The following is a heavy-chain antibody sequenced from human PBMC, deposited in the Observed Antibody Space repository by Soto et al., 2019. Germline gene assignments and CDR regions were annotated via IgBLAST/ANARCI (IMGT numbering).Heavy chain of an antibody. V-gene: IGHV4-59*01. Sequence: PSETLSLTCTVSGGSISSYYWSWIRQPPGKGLEWIGYIYYSGSTNYNHSLKSRVTISVDTSKNQFSLKLSSVTAADTAVYYCARIYGGLPYNCFDPWGQGTLVTVSS. D-gene: IGHD3-16*01. CDR1: GGSISSYY. CDR3: ARIYGGLPYNCFDP. CDR2: IYYSGST. J-gene: IGHJ5*02.